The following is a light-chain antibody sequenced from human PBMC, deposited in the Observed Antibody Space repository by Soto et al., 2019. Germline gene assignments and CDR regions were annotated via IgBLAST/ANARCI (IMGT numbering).Light chain of an antibody. CDR1: QSVSSS. Sequence: EIVLTQSPATLSLSPGERATLSCRASQSVSSSLAWYQQKPAQAPRLLIYDASNRATGIPARFSGSGSGTDFTLTISSLEPEDFEVYYCQQRDNWPLTFGGGTKVDIK. CDR2: DAS. V-gene: IGKV3-11*01. CDR3: QQRDNWPLT. J-gene: IGKJ4*01.